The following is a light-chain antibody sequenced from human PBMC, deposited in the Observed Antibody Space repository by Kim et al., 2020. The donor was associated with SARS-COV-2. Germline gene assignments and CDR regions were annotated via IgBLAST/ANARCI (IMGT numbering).Light chain of an antibody. CDR3: QQYGIAPPYT. V-gene: IGKV3-20*01. Sequence: SPGERATLSCRASQSVGSSNLAWYQQRPGQAPRLLMFGASSRATGIPDRFSGSGSGTDFILTISRLEPEDFAVYYCQQYGIAPPYTFGQGTKLEI. J-gene: IGKJ2*01. CDR1: QSVGSSN. CDR2: GAS.